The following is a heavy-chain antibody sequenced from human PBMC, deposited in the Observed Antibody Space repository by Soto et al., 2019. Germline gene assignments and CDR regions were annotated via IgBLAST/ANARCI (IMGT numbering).Heavy chain of an antibody. Sequence: QVQLQQWGAELLKPSETLSLTCAVYGDSFSGYYWSWIGQPQGKGLEWIGEINRGGSTTDNPSLTRRVTISVQTSKKQISLKMTSVTAADTAVYYCAGTGPTYAFEIWGQGTMVAVSS. CDR1: GDSFSGYY. CDR3: AGTGPTYAFEI. CDR2: INRGGST. V-gene: IGHV4-34*01. D-gene: IGHD7-27*01. J-gene: IGHJ3*02.